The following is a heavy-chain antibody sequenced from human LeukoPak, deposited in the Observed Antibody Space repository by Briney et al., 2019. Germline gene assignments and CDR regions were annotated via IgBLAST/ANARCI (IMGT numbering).Heavy chain of an antibody. CDR3: AKDIQAAN. CDR1: GFTFSSAA. V-gene: IGHV3-23*01. D-gene: IGHD5-18*01. CDR2: ISNSGANT. Sequence: PGGSLRLSCEASGFTFSSAAMTWVRQAPGKGLQWVSLISNSGANTYYADSVKDRFTISRDDSKNTLYLLMDSLRAEDTAVYYCAKDIQAANSGQGTLVTVSS. J-gene: IGHJ4*02.